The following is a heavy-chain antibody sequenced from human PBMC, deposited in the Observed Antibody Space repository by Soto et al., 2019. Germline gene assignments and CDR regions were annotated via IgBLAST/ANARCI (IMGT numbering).Heavy chain of an antibody. CDR2: INHSGSA. D-gene: IGHD5-12*01. CDR1: GGSFSGYY. CDR3: ARVATLYYYYYYGMDV. Sequence: SETLSLTCAVYGGSFSGYYWSWIRQPPGKGLEWIGEINHSGSANYNPSLKSRVTISVDTSKNQFSLKLSSVTAADTAVYYCARVATLYYYYYYGMDVWGQGTTVTVSS. V-gene: IGHV4-34*01. J-gene: IGHJ6*02.